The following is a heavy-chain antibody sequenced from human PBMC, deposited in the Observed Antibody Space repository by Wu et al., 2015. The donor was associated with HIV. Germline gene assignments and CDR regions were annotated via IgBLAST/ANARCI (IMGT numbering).Heavy chain of an antibody. CDR2: MSPKSGNT. D-gene: IGHD5-12*01. Sequence: QVQLVQSGAEVKKPGASVRVSCKASGYTFTTHDINWVRQATGQGLEWMGWMSPKSGNTGYAQKFQGRLTMTRNTSINIAYMELGSLRFEDTAVYFCTRGRGWLEAFDIWGRGTMITVSS. CDR3: TRGRGWLEAFDI. CDR1: GYTFTTHD. J-gene: IGHJ3*02. V-gene: IGHV1-8*01.